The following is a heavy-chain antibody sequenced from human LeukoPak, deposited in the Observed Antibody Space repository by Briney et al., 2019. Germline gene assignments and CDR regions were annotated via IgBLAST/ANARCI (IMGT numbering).Heavy chain of an antibody. CDR1: GYTFTSYA. D-gene: IGHD2-15*01. J-gene: IGHJ1*01. CDR3: ARVYCSGGSCYDEYFQH. CDR2: INAGNGNT. V-gene: IGHV1-3*01. Sequence: GASVKVSCKASGYTFTSYAVHWVRQAPGQRLEWMGWINAGNGNTKYSQKFQGRVTITRDTSASTAYMELSSLRSEDTAVYYCARVYCSGGSCYDEYFQHWGQGTLVTVSS.